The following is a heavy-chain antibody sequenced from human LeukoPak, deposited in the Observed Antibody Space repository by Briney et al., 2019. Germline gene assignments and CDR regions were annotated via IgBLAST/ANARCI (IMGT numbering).Heavy chain of an antibody. V-gene: IGHV3-7*01. Sequence: PGGSLRLSSAASGFTLSKYWMSWVRQAPGKGLEWVANMKQDGGEKYYVDSVKGRFTISRDNAKNSLYLQMNSLRGEDTAVYYCARNLHDYWGQGTLVTVSS. CDR1: GFTLSKYW. J-gene: IGHJ4*02. CDR2: MKQDGGEK. CDR3: ARNLHDY.